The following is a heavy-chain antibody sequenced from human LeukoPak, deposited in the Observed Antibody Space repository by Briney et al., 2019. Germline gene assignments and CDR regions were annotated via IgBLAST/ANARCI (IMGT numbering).Heavy chain of an antibody. CDR2: IYYSRST. CDR3: ARAPTVTFFDY. V-gene: IGHV4-39*01. CDR1: GGSISSYY. J-gene: IGHJ4*02. D-gene: IGHD4-17*01. Sequence: SETLSLTCTVSGGSISSYYWGWIRQPPGKGLEWIGSIYYSRSTYYNPSLKSRVTISVDTSKNQFSLKLSSVTAADTAVYYCARAPTVTFFDYWGQGTLVTVSS.